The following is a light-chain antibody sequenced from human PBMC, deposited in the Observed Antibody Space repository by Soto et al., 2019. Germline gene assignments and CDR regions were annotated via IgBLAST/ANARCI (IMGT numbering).Light chain of an antibody. V-gene: IGLV2-14*01. CDR1: SSDIGGYNY. Sequence: QSALTQPASVSGSPGQSITIPCTGTSSDIGGYNYVSWYQQHPGKAPKLMIYDVTNRPSGVSNRFSGSKSGNTASLTISGLQTEDEADYYCSSYPRSSTGVVFGGGTKVTVL. CDR3: SSYPRSSTGVV. CDR2: DVT. J-gene: IGLJ2*01.